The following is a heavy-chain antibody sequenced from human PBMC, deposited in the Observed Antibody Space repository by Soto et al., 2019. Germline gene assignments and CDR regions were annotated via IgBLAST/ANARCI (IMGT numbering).Heavy chain of an antibody. CDR3: ARGYDYGDYGRLWYFDL. Sequence: SETLSLTCTVSGGSISSYYWSWIRQPPGKGLERIGYIYYSGSTNYNPSLKSRVTISVDTSKNQFSLKLSSVTAADTAVYYCARGYDYGDYGRLWYFDLWGRGTLVTVSS. J-gene: IGHJ2*01. CDR1: GGSISSYY. D-gene: IGHD4-17*01. V-gene: IGHV4-59*01. CDR2: IYYSGST.